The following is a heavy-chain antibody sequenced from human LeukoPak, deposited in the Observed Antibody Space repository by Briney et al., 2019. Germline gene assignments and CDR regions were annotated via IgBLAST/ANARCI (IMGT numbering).Heavy chain of an antibody. CDR1: GGSISSYY. V-gene: IGHV4-59*08. J-gene: IGHJ6*03. CDR2: IYYSGST. Sequence: SETLSLTCTVSGGSISSYYWSWIRQPPGKGLEWIGYIYYSGSTNYNPSLKSRVTISVDTSKNQFSLKLSSVTAADTAVYYCARGIAAAGPRRAREYYYYYMDVWGKGTTVTVSS. D-gene: IGHD6-13*01. CDR3: ARGIAAAGPRRAREYYYYYMDV.